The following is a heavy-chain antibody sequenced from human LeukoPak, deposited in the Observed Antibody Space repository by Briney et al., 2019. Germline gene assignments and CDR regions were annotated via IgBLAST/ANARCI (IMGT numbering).Heavy chain of an antibody. CDR1: GGSFSGYY. CDR3: AREIGYCSSTSCFNWFDP. D-gene: IGHD2-2*01. CDR2: INHSGST. Sequence: PSETLSLTCAVYGGSFSGYYWSWIRQPPGKGLEWIGEINHSGSTNYNPSLKSRGTISVDTSKNQFSLKLSSVTAADTAVYYCAREIGYCSSTSCFNWFDPWGQGTLVTVSS. J-gene: IGHJ5*02. V-gene: IGHV4-34*01.